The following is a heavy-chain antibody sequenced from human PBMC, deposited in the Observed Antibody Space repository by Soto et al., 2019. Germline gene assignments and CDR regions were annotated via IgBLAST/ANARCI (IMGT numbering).Heavy chain of an antibody. CDR2: ITTGGDTT. Sequence: PGGSLRLSCAASGLTFSNFAMGWVRQAPGKGLEWVSTITTGGDTTYYADSVKGRFTISRGNSKNTLYLQMNSLRAEDTAVYYCARDCCSTISPFDYWGQGTLVTVSS. V-gene: IGHV3-23*01. D-gene: IGHD3-10*01. CDR1: GLTFSNFA. J-gene: IGHJ4*02. CDR3: ARDCCSTISPFDY.